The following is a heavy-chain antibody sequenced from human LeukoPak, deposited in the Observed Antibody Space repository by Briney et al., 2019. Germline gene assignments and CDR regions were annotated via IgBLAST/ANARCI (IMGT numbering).Heavy chain of an antibody. Sequence: GGSLRLSCAASGFTFSNYAMSWVRQAPGKGLEWVSAISGSGAGTYYADSVKGRFTISRDNSKNTLYLQMNSLRAEHTAIYYCAKINNIAAAGTFDYWGQGTLVTVSS. D-gene: IGHD6-13*01. CDR1: GFTFSNYA. CDR3: AKINNIAAAGTFDY. CDR2: ISGSGAGT. J-gene: IGHJ4*02. V-gene: IGHV3-23*01.